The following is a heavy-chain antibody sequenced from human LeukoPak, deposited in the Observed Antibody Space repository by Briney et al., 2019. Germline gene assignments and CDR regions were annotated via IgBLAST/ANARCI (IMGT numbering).Heavy chain of an antibody. Sequence: GESLKISCKGSGYSFTSYWIGWVRQMPGKGLEWMGIIYPGDSDTRYSPSFQGQVTISVDKSISTAYLQWSSLKASDTAMYYCARPAGGGIMITFGGVIGAFDIWGQGTMVTVSS. CDR1: GYSFTSYW. CDR2: IYPGDSDT. J-gene: IGHJ3*02. V-gene: IGHV5-51*01. CDR3: ARPAGGGIMITFGGVIGAFDI. D-gene: IGHD3-16*02.